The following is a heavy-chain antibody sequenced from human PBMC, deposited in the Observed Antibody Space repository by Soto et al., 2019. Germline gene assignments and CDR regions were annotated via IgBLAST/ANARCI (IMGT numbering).Heavy chain of an antibody. Sequence: SETLSLTCAVSGGSFSGYYWSWIRQSPGKGLEWIGDINHSGGTNYNPSLKSRVTISIDTSKSQFSLKLSSVTAADTAVYYCARAEFCYDSTSGRYFDLWGRGTLVTVSS. CDR2: INHSGGT. J-gene: IGHJ2*01. V-gene: IGHV4-34*01. CDR1: GGSFSGYY. CDR3: ARAEFCYDSTSGRYFDL. D-gene: IGHD3-22*01.